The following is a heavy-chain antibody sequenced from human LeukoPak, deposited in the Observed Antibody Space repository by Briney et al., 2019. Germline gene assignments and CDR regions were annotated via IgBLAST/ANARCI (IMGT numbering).Heavy chain of an antibody. D-gene: IGHD2-2*03. CDR2: IYYSGST. CDR3: ARFSHEGTALPRGYCSSTSCYALPGIAAAALDY. J-gene: IGHJ4*02. CDR1: GGSISSYY. Sequence: PSETLSLTCTVSGGSISSYYWSWIRQPPGKGLEWIGYIYYSGSTNYNPSLKSRVTISVDTSKNQFSLKLSSVTAADTAVYYCARFSHEGTALPRGYCSSTSCYALPGIAAAALDYWGQGTLVTVSS. V-gene: IGHV4-59*01.